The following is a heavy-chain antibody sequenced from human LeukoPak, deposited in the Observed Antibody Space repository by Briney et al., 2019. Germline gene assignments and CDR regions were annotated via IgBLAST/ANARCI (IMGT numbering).Heavy chain of an antibody. V-gene: IGHV1-69*05. CDR3: ASQQYYDFWSGYYLVY. CDR1: GGTFSSYA. CDR2: IIPIFGTA. D-gene: IGHD3-3*01. Sequence: SAKVSCKASGGTFSSYAISWVRQAPGQGLEWMGRIIPIFGTANYAQKFQGRVTITTDESTSTAYMELSSLRSEDTAVYYCASQQYYDFWSGYYLVYWGQGTLVTVSS. J-gene: IGHJ4*02.